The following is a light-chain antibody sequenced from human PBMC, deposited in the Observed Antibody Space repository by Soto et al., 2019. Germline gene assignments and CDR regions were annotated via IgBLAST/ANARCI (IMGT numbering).Light chain of an antibody. J-gene: IGLJ3*02. CDR2: EVS. V-gene: IGLV2-14*01. CDR1: TSDGGGYNF. Sequence: QSVLTQPASVSGSPGQSITISCTGTTSDGGGYNFVSWYQHHPGKAPKLMIYEVSNRPSGVSNRFSGSKSGSTASLTISGLQPEDEADYYCCSYTASSTPWVFGGGTKVTVL. CDR3: CSYTASSTPWV.